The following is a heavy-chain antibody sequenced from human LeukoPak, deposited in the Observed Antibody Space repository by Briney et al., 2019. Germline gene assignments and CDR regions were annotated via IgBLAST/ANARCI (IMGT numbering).Heavy chain of an antibody. CDR2: IYCSGST. CDR3: ARLPSGATDWFDP. J-gene: IGHJ5*02. Sequence: PSETLSLTCTVFGFSISSCRFYLGWIRQPPGKGLEWIGSIYCSGSTYNNPSLKSRVTISVYTSKNQFSLKLRAVTDADDAGNYCARLPSGATDWFDPWGQGTLVTVSS. V-gene: IGHV4-39*01. CDR1: GFSISSCRFY.